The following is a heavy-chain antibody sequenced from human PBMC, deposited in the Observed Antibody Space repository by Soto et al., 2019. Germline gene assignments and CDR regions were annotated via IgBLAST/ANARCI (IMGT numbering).Heavy chain of an antibody. CDR1: GFTFTSYA. V-gene: IGHV3-23*01. J-gene: IGHJ4*02. Sequence: GGSLRLSCAASGFTFTSYAMGWVRQAPGKGLEFVSVISGSDGSTYHANSVKGRFTISRDNFKNTLFLQMNSLRAEDTAIYYCAKGSGGSCYSSNDIWGQGALVTVSS. CDR3: AKGSGGSCYSSNDI. D-gene: IGHD2-15*01. CDR2: ISGSDGST.